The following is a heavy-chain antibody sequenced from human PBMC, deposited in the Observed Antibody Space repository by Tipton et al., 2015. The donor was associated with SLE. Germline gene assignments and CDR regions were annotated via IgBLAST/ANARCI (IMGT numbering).Heavy chain of an antibody. J-gene: IGHJ4*02. Sequence: TLSLTCTVSNYPIESGYFWAWIRQPPGKGLEWIGFIYTSGSTNYNPSLRSRVTMFVDKSKSHFSLELNSVAAADTAIYYCARLYSDDSGLYKFDLWGQGTLVTVSS. CDR3: ARLYSDDSGLYKFDL. CDR1: NYPIESGYF. D-gene: IGHD3-22*01. CDR2: IYTSGST. V-gene: IGHV4-4*08.